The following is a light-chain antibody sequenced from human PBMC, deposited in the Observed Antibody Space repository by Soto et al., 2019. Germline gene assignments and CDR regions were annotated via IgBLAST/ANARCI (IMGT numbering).Light chain of an antibody. Sequence: DIQMTQSPSSLSASLGDSVSITCRANQGIANNLAWYQQKPGKVPKLLIYGASALHSGAPSRFSGSGSETEFTLTISGLQPEDVATYYRQTYNTAPTWTFGQGTKVEIK. J-gene: IGKJ1*01. CDR1: QGIANN. CDR2: GAS. V-gene: IGKV1-27*01. CDR3: QTYNTAPTWT.